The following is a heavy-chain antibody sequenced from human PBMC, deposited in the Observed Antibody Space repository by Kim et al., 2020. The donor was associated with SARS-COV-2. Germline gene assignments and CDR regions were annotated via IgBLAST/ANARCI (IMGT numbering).Heavy chain of an antibody. Sequence: GGSLRLSCTASGFTFGDYAMSWFRQAPGKGLEWVGFIRSKAYGGTTEYAASVKGRFTISRDDSKSIAYLQMNSPKTEDTAVYYCTRYYQWFGELDYYYGMDVWGQGTTVTVSS. D-gene: IGHD3-10*01. J-gene: IGHJ6*02. CDR3: TRYYQWFGELDYYYGMDV. CDR2: IRSKAYGGTT. CDR1: GFTFGDYA. V-gene: IGHV3-49*03.